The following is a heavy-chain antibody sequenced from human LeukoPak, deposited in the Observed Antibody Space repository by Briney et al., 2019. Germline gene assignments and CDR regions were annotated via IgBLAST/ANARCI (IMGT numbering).Heavy chain of an antibody. CDR1: GYTFTGYY. D-gene: IGHD2-2*01. CDR3: ARDRPRYCSSTSCVRGWFDP. Sequence: GASVKVSCKASGYTFTGYYMHWVRQAPGQGLEWMGWINPNSGGTNYAQKFQGRVTMTRDTSISTAYMELSRLRSDDTAVYYCARDRPRYCSSTSCVRGWFDPWGQGTLVTVSS. J-gene: IGHJ5*02. V-gene: IGHV1-2*02. CDR2: INPNSGGT.